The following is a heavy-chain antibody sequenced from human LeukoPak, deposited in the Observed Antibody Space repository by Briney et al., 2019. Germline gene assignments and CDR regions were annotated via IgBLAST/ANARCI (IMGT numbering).Heavy chain of an antibody. CDR1: GFTFSDYG. CDR3: ARDTRYFDWLPFDY. J-gene: IGHJ4*02. Sequence: GGSLRLSCAASGFTFSDYGIHWVRQAPGKGLEWVSSISSSSSYIYYADSVKGRFTISRDNAKNSLYLQMNSLRAEDTAVYYCARDTRYFDWLPFDYWGQGTLVTVSS. V-gene: IGHV3-21*01. CDR2: ISSSSSYI. D-gene: IGHD3-9*01.